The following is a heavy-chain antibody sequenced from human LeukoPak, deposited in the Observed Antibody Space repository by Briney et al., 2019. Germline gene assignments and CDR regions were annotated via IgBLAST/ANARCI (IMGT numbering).Heavy chain of an antibody. J-gene: IGHJ4*02. Sequence: GGSLRLSCAASGFTFSTYWMHWVRQAPGKGLVWVSRINNDGSSTSYADSVKGRFTISRDNAKNTLYLQMNSLRAEDTAVYYCAWRYCSGGSCYNYFGYWGQGTQVTVSS. CDR3: AWRYCSGGSCYNYFGY. D-gene: IGHD2-15*01. V-gene: IGHV3-74*01. CDR1: GFTFSTYW. CDR2: INNDGSST.